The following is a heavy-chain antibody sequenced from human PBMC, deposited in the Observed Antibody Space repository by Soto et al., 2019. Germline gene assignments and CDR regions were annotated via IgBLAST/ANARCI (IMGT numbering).Heavy chain of an antibody. CDR1: GGSIRISSYY. V-gene: IGHV4-39*01. CDR2: IHYSGLP. J-gene: IGHJ4*02. Sequence: QLQLQESGPGLVKPSETLSLTCTVSGGSIRISSYYWGWIRQPPGKGLEWIGSIHYSGLPYYNPSLKSRVTIPVHKSKNQFSLKPSSVTAADTAVYYCARRGFVVDTYYFDYWGQGTLVTVSS. CDR3: ARRGFVVDTYYFDY. D-gene: IGHD2-15*01.